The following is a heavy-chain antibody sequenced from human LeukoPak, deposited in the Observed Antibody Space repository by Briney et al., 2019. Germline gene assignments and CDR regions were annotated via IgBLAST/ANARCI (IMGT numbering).Heavy chain of an antibody. CDR3: AKDRPIYCSGGSCYGDY. J-gene: IGHJ4*02. D-gene: IGHD2-15*01. Sequence: PGGSLRLSCAASGLTFSSYAMSWVRQAPGKGLEWVSAISGSGGSTYYADSVKGRFTISRDNSKNTLYLQMNSLRAEDTAVYYCAKDRPIYCSGGSCYGDYWGQGTLVTVSS. CDR1: GLTFSSYA. CDR2: ISGSGGST. V-gene: IGHV3-23*01.